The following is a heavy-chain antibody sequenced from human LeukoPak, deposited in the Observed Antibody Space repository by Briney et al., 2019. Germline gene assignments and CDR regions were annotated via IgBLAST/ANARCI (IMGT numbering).Heavy chain of an antibody. CDR3: ARVRDLTAMRLRLAYFVY. CDR1: GGSFSGYY. Sequence: SETLSLTCAVYGGSFSGYYWSWIRQPPGKGLEWIREINHSGSTNYNPSLKSRVTISVDTSKNQFSLKLSSVTAADTAVYYCARVRDLTAMRLRLAYFVYWGQGTLVTVSS. V-gene: IGHV4-34*01. J-gene: IGHJ4*02. CDR2: INHSGST. D-gene: IGHD1-20*01.